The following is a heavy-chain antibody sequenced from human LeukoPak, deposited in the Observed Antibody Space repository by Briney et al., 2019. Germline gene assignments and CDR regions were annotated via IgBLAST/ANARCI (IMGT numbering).Heavy chain of an antibody. CDR3: ARKPGPYGDHFDY. CDR1: GGSISSGGYY. D-gene: IGHD4-17*01. J-gene: IGHJ4*02. Sequence: ASETLSLTCTVSGGSISSGGYYWSWIRQHPGKGLEWIGYIYYSGSTYYNPSLKSRVTISVDTSKNQFSLKLSSVTAADTAVYYCARKPGPYGDHFDYWGQGTLVTVSS. V-gene: IGHV4-31*03. CDR2: IYYSGST.